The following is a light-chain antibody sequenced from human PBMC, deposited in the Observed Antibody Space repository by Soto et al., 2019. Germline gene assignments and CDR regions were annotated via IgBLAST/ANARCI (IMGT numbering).Light chain of an antibody. CDR2: DAS. CDR1: QSVSSN. CDR3: QQYNNWPPYT. J-gene: IGKJ2*01. Sequence: EIVMTQSPAILSVSPGERATLSCRASQSVSSNLAWYQQKPGQAPRLLIYDASTRATGIPARFSGSGSGTEFTLTSSGLQSEDFAVYYCQQYNNWPPYTFGQGTKLEIK. V-gene: IGKV3-15*01.